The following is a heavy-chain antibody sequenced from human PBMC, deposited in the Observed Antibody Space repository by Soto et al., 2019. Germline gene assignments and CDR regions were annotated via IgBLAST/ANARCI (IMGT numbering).Heavy chain of an antibody. CDR3: AFIFSGGYSHGFYYYGMDV. CDR2: IYHSGST. CDR1: GGSLSSGGYS. J-gene: IGHJ6*02. Sequence: PSETLSLTCAVSGGSLSSGGYSWRWIRPPPGKGLEWIGYIYHSGSTYYNPSLKSRVTISVDTSKNQFSLKLSSVTAADTAVYYCAFIFSGGYSHGFYYYGMDVRGPGTTVTVSS. D-gene: IGHD5-18*01. V-gene: IGHV4-30-2*01.